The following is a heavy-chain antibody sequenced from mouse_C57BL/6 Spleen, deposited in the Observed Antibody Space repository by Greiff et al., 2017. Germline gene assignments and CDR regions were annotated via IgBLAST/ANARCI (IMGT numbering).Heavy chain of an antibody. CDR3: TAADGYYGAMDY. Sequence: EVKLEESGGGLVQPGGSMKLSCVASGFTFSNYWMNWVRQSPEKGLEWVAQIRLKSDNYATHYAESVKGRFTISRDDSKSSVYLQMNNLRAEDTGIYYCTAADGYYGAMDYWGQGTSVTVSS. D-gene: IGHD2-3*01. V-gene: IGHV6-3*01. J-gene: IGHJ4*01. CDR2: IRLKSDNYAT. CDR1: GFTFSNYW.